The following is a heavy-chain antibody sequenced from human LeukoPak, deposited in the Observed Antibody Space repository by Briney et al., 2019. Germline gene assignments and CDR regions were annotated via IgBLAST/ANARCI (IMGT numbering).Heavy chain of an antibody. J-gene: IGHJ3*02. CDR3: ARAPMGDFWSGPWGDI. Sequence: KPGGSLRLSCAASGFTFSDYCMSWIRQAPGKGLEWVSYISSSGSTIYYADSVKGRFTISRDNAKNSLYLQMNSLRAEDTAVYYCARAPMGDFWSGPWGDIWGQGTMVTVSS. CDR1: GFTFSDYC. V-gene: IGHV3-11*04. CDR2: ISSSGSTI. D-gene: IGHD3-3*01.